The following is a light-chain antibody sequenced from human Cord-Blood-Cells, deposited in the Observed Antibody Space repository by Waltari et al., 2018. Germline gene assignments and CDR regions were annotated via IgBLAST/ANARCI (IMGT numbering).Light chain of an antibody. CDR1: QDISNY. V-gene: IGKV1-33*01. J-gene: IGKJ4*01. CDR2: DAS. Sequence: DIQMTQSPSSLSASVGDRVTITCQASQDISNYLNWYQQEPGKAPKLLIYDASNLETGVPSSFSGSGSGTDFTFTISSLQPEDIATYYCQQYDNLPLTFGGGTKVEIK. CDR3: QQYDNLPLT.